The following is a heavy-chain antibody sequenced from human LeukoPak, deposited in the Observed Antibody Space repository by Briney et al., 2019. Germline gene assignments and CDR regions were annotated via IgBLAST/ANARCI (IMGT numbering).Heavy chain of an antibody. V-gene: IGHV3-33*01. CDR1: GFTFSSYG. D-gene: IGHD1-26*01. CDR3: ARAGMGGSHPADY. Sequence: PGGSLRLSCAASGFTFSSYGMHWVRQAPGKGLEWVAVIWYDGSNKYYADSVKGRFTFSRDNSKNTLYLQMNSLRAEDTAVYYCARAGMGGSHPADYWGQGTLVTVSS. J-gene: IGHJ4*02. CDR2: IWYDGSNK.